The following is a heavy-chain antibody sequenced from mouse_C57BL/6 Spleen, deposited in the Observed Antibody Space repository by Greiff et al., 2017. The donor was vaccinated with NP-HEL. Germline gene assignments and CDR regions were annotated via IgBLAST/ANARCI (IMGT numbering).Heavy chain of an antibody. CDR2: INPNNGGT. Sequence: VQLKESGPELVKPGASVKIPCKASGYTFTDYNMDWVKQSHGKSLEWIGDINPNNGGTIYNQKFKGKATLTVDKSSSTAYMELRSLTSEDTAVYYCARNGYYVGYYAMDYWGQGTSVTVSS. CDR3: ARNGYYVGYYAMDY. V-gene: IGHV1-18*01. D-gene: IGHD2-3*01. CDR1: GYTFTDYN. J-gene: IGHJ4*01.